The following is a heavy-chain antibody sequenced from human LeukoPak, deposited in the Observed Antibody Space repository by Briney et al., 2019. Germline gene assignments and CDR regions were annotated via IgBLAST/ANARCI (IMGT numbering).Heavy chain of an antibody. J-gene: IGHJ4*02. CDR3: AREDCSGGSCYPGVY. V-gene: IGHV1-18*01. CDR2: ISAYNGNT. CDR1: GYTFTSYG. Sequence: ASVKVSCKASGYTFTSYGISWVRQAPGQGLEWMGWISAYNGNTNYAQKLQGRVTMTTDTPTSTAYMELRSLRSDDTAVYYCAREDCSGGSCYPGVYWGQGTLVTVSS. D-gene: IGHD2-15*01.